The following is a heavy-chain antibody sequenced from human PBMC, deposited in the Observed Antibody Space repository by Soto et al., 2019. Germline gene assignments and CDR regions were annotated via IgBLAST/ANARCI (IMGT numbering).Heavy chain of an antibody. CDR2: ISGSGGST. CDR3: AITPLIHPN. V-gene: IGHV3-23*01. D-gene: IGHD5-18*01. CDR1: GFTFSSYA. Sequence: GESLKISCAASGFTFSSYAMSWVRQAPGKGLEWVSAISGSGGSTYYADSVKGRFTISRDNSKNTLYLQMNSLRAEDTAVYYCAITPLIHPNWGQGTLVTVSS. J-gene: IGHJ4*02.